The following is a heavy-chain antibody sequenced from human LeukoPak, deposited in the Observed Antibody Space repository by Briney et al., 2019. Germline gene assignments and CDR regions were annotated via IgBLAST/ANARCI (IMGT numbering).Heavy chain of an antibody. CDR1: GFTFSSYW. CDR3: ARDRPGTTGTTSGGGFDP. Sequence: GGSLRLSCAASGFTFSSYWMHWVRQAPGKGLVWVSRINSVGSSTSYADSVKGRFTISRDNAKNTLYLQMNSLRAEDTAVYYCARDRPGTTGTTSGGGFDPWGQGTLVTVSS. J-gene: IGHJ5*02. CDR2: INSVGSST. V-gene: IGHV3-74*01. D-gene: IGHD1-1*01.